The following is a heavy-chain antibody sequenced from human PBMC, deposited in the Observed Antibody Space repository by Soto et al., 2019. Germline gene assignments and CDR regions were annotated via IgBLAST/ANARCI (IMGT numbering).Heavy chain of an antibody. CDR1: GYTFTIYA. CDR3: ARGSGVVVTD. Sequence: QVQLVQSGAEEKKPGASVKVSCKASGYTFTIYAMHWVRQAPGQRHEWMGWINAGNGNTKYSQKFQGRVTTTTETSASPAYMAPSSLRSEDTAVYFCARGSGVVVTDWGPGTLVTVSS. J-gene: IGHJ4*02. V-gene: IGHV1-3*05. CDR2: INAGNGNT. D-gene: IGHD2-2*01.